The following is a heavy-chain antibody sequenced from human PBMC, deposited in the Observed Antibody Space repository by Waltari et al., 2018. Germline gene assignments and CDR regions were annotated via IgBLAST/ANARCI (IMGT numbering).Heavy chain of an antibody. J-gene: IGHJ4*02. CDR2: INHSGST. CDR1: GGSFSGYY. V-gene: IGHV4-34*01. Sequence: QVQLQQWGAGLLKPSETLSLTCAVYGGSFSGYYWSWSRQPPGKGLEWIGEINHSGSTNYNPSLKSRVTISVDTSKNQFSLKLSSVTAADTAVYYCAREAGSGRYFDWPHTPDYWGQGTLVTVSS. CDR3: AREAGSGRYFDWPHTPDY. D-gene: IGHD3-9*01.